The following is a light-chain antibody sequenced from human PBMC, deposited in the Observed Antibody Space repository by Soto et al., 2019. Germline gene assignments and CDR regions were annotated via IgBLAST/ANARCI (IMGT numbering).Light chain of an antibody. CDR3: QHYNSFSRT. CDR2: KAA. CDR1: DNIAPW. Sequence: DIQMTQSPSTLSASVGDIVAIIFRASDNIAPWVAWYQQKPGKAPKLLIYKAANLADEVPSRFAGSGSGTDFTLTITRLQPDDFATYYCQHYNSFSRTFGQGTKVDNK. J-gene: IGKJ1*01. V-gene: IGKV1-5*03.